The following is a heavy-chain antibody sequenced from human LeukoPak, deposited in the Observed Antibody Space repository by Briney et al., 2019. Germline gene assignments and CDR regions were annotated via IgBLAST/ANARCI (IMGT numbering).Heavy chain of an antibody. CDR2: ISGSGGST. CDR1: GFTFSSYA. V-gene: IGHV3-23*01. Sequence: GGSLRLSCAASGFTFSSYAMSWVRQAPGKGLEWVSAISGSGGSTYYADSVKGRFTISRDNAKNSLYLQMNSLRAEDTAVYYCARVKLVLRYFDWLPSAPFDYWGQGTLVTVSS. CDR3: ARVKLVLRYFDWLPSAPFDY. D-gene: IGHD3-9*01. J-gene: IGHJ4*02.